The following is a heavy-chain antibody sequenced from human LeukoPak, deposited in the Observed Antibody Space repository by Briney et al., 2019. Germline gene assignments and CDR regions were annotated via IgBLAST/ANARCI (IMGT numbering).Heavy chain of an antibody. V-gene: IGHV3-30*18. Sequence: GRSLRLSCAASGFTFSSYGMHWVRQAPGKGLEWVAVISYDGSNKYYADSVKGRFTISGDNSKNTLYLQMNSLRAEDTAVYYCAKDHCSSTSCYILDYWGQGTLVTVSS. D-gene: IGHD2-2*01. J-gene: IGHJ4*02. CDR3: AKDHCSSTSCYILDY. CDR2: ISYDGSNK. CDR1: GFTFSSYG.